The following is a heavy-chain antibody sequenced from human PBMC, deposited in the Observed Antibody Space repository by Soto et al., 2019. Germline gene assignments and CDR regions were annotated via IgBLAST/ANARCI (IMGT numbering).Heavy chain of an antibody. CDR3: ARESRYCSGGSCYFLPGIDY. D-gene: IGHD2-15*01. V-gene: IGHV1-69*12. CDR2: IIPIFGTA. CDR1: GGTFSSYA. Sequence: QVQLVQSGAEVKKPGSSVKVSCKASGGTFSSYAISWVRQAPGQGLEWMGGIIPIFGTANYAQKFQGRVTITAEDSPSSAYMELSSLRSEDTAVYYSARESRYCSGGSCYFLPGIDYWGQGTLVTVSS. J-gene: IGHJ4*02.